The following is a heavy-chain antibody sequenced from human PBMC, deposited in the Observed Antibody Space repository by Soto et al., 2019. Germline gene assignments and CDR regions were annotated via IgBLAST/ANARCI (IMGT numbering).Heavy chain of an antibody. Sequence: QLQLQESGSGLVKPSQTLSLTCAVSGGSISSGGYSWSWIRQPPGKGLEWIGYIYHSGYTYCNPSLKSRVTISVDRSKNQFSLKLSSVTAADTAVYYCARAHIGDYGYGMDVWGQGTTVTVSS. D-gene: IGHD4-17*01. CDR3: ARAHIGDYGYGMDV. CDR2: IYHSGYT. J-gene: IGHJ6*02. CDR1: GGSISSGGYS. V-gene: IGHV4-30-2*01.